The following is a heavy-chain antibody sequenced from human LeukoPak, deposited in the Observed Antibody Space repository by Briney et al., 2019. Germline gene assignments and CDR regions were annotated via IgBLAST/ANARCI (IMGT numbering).Heavy chain of an antibody. V-gene: IGHV3-11*01. D-gene: IGHD1-1*01. CDR1: GFIFSDYY. CDR2: IDGRGDTT. J-gene: IGHJ6*03. CDR3: AREDNVWNLLYNYYMDV. Sequence: GGSLRLSCAASGFIFSDYYMTWIRPAPGQGLEWGAHIDGRGDTTLYADSVKGRFTVSRDSANTSLYLQMNSLRAEDTAVYYCAREDNVWNLLYNYYMDVWGKGTTVTVS.